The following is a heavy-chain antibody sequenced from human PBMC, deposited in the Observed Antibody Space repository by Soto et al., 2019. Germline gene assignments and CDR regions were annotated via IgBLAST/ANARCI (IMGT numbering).Heavy chain of an antibody. D-gene: IGHD6-19*01. CDR3: ASSSGWAGDAFDI. V-gene: IGHV3-30*03. Sequence: GGSLRLSCAASGFTFSSYGMHWVRQAPGKGLEWVAVISYDGSNKYYADSVKGRFTISRDNTKNTLYLQMNSLRAEDMAVYYCASSSGWAGDAFDISGQGTMVTVSS. CDR2: ISYDGSNK. CDR1: GFTFSSYG. J-gene: IGHJ3*02.